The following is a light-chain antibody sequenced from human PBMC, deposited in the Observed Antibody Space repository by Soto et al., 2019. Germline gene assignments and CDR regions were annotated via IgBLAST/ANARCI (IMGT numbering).Light chain of an antibody. J-gene: IGKJ1*01. CDR3: QHYKTFSWT. Sequence: DIQMTQSPSTLSASAGDGVTITCRASQSISSFLAWYQQKPGQAPKLLIYDASTLESGVPSRFSGSGSGTDFTLTISSLQPDDFATYFCQHYKTFSWTFGQGTKVAIK. CDR1: QSISSF. CDR2: DAS. V-gene: IGKV1-5*01.